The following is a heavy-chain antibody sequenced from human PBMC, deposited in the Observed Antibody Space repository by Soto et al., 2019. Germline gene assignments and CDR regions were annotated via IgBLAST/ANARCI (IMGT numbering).Heavy chain of an antibody. D-gene: IGHD3-22*01. Sequence: SQALSLTCAIAGDSVSSSSVTWNWIRQSASRGLEWLGRTYYRSKWYNDYAESVKSRITINPATSKNQFSLHLNSVTPEDTAVYYCVRLIANSWLAFWGQATLVTV. J-gene: IGHJ4*02. CDR2: TYYRSKWYN. V-gene: IGHV6-1*01. CDR3: VRLIANSWLAF. CDR1: GDSVSSSSVT.